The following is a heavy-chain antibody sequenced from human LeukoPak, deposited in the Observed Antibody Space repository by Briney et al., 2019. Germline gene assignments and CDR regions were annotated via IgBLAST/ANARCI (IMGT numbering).Heavy chain of an antibody. CDR1: GGTFSSYA. D-gene: IGHD6-6*01. CDR3: ARGPRIAARSHFDY. Sequence: ASVKVSCKASGGTFSSYAISWVRQAPGQGLEWMGGIIPIFGTANYAQKFQGRVTITADESTSTAYMELSSLRSEDTAVYYCARGPRIAARSHFDYWGQGTLVTVSS. J-gene: IGHJ4*02. V-gene: IGHV1-69*13. CDR2: IIPIFGTA.